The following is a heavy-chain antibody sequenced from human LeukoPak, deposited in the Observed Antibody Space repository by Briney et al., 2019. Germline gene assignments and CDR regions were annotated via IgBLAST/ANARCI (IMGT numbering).Heavy chain of an antibody. J-gene: IGHJ5*02. V-gene: IGHV4-39*06. CDR3: ARDQASGWYRWFDP. Sequence: SETLSLTCTVSGGSISSSSYYWGWIRQPPGKGLEWIGTIYYSGSTYYNPSLKSRVTISVDTSKNQFPLKLSSVTAADTAVYYCARDQASGWYRWFDPWGQGTLVTVSS. D-gene: IGHD6-19*01. CDR2: IYYSGST. CDR1: GGSISSSSYY.